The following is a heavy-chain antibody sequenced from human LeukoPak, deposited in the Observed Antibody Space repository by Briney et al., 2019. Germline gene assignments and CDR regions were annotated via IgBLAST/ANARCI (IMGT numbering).Heavy chain of an antibody. J-gene: IGHJ3*02. V-gene: IGHV1-69*13. D-gene: IGHD2-21*02. Sequence: SVKVSCKASGGTFSSYAISWVRQAPRQGLEWMGGIIPIFGTANYAQKFQGRVTITADESTSTAYMELSSLRSEDTAVYYCAREEREYCGGDCNDAFDIWGQRTMVTVSS. CDR1: GGTFSSYA. CDR2: IIPIFGTA. CDR3: AREEREYCGGDCNDAFDI.